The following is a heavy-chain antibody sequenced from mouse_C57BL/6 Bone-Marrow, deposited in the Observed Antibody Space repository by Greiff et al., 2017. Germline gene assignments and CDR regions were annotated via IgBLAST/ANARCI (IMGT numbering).Heavy chain of an antibody. J-gene: IGHJ2*01. Sequence: EVKLVESGAELVKPGASVKLSCTASGFNIKDYYMHWVKQRTEQGLEWIGRIDPEDGETKYAPKFQGKATITADTSSNTAYLQLSSLTSEDTAVYYCARDLWGTTVVDYWGQGTTLTVSS. CDR3: ARDLWGTTVVDY. D-gene: IGHD1-1*01. V-gene: IGHV14-2*01. CDR1: GFNIKDYY. CDR2: IDPEDGET.